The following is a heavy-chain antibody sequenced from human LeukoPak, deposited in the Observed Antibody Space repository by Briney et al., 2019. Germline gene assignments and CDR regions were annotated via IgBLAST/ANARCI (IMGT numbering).Heavy chain of an antibody. J-gene: IGHJ5*02. D-gene: IGHD3-9*01. V-gene: IGHV4-39*07. CDR2: IYYTGST. Sequence: SETLSLTCTVSGGSMRSSNFYWGWIRQAPGKGLGWIGNIYYTGSTYYNPSVKSRVTLSVDVSKNRFSLNLTSVTAADTALYFCARTHFDSLGWFDPWGQGIQVIVSS. CDR3: ARTHFDSLGWFDP. CDR1: GGSMRSSNFY.